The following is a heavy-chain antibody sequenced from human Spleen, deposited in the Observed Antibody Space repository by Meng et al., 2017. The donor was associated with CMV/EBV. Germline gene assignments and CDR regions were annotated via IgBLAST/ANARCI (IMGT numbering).Heavy chain of an antibody. CDR2: IRSKAYGGTT. J-gene: IGHJ4*02. D-gene: IGHD3-22*01. CDR1: GFTFSSYA. CDR3: TNYDSSGYYWESPYY. Sequence: GGSLRLSCAASGFTFSSYAMSWVRQAPGKGLEWVGFIRSKAYGGTTEYAASVKGRFTISRDDSKSIAYLQMNSLKTEDTAVYYCTNYDSSGYYWESPYYWGQGTLVTVSS. V-gene: IGHV3-49*04.